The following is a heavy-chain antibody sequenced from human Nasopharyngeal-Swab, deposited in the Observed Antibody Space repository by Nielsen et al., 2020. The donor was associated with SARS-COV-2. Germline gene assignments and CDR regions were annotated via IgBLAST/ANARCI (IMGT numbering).Heavy chain of an antibody. CDR2: TSSSSSYI. V-gene: IGHV3-21*01. CDR1: GFTFSSYA. D-gene: IGHD3-10*01. J-gene: IGHJ4*02. CDR3: ARDIRLWFGELSHKLFDY. Sequence: GESLKISCAASGFTFSSYAMSWVRQAPGKGLEWVSSTSSSSSYIYYADSVKGRFTISRDNAKNSLYLQINSLRAEDTAVYYCARDIRLWFGELSHKLFDYWGQGTLVTVSS.